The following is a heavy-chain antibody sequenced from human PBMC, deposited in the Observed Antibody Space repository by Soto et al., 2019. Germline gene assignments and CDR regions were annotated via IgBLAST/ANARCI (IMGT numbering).Heavy chain of an antibody. V-gene: IGHV1-3*05. Sequence: QVQLVQSGAEEKKPGASVKVSCKASGYTFTSYAMHWVRQAPGQRLEWMGWINAGNGNTKYSQKFQGRVTITRDTAASIAYMALSRLRSEDTAVYYCARSIVVVTALGYWGQGTLVTVSS. CDR1: GYTFTSYA. J-gene: IGHJ4*02. D-gene: IGHD2-21*02. CDR3: ARSIVVVTALGY. CDR2: INAGNGNT.